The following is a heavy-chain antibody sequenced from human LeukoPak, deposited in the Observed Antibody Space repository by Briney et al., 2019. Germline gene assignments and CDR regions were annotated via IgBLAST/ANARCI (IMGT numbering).Heavy chain of an antibody. CDR3: VKDSTHFRVWDSYDTTGLNY. CDR1: GFTFSSYG. Sequence: PGGSLRLSCAASGFTFSSYGMHWVRQAPGKGLEWVAFIRYDGSNKYYADSVKDRFTVSRDNSKNTLYLQMNSLRAEDTAVYYCVKDSTHFRVWDSYDTTGLNYWGQGTLVTVSS. J-gene: IGHJ4*02. D-gene: IGHD3-22*01. CDR2: IRYDGSNK. V-gene: IGHV3-30*02.